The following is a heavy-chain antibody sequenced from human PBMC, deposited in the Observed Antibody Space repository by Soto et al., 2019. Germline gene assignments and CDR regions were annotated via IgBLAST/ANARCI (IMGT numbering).Heavy chain of an antibody. CDR2: IYYSGRT. CDR1: GGSITSGGYY. V-gene: IGHV4-31*11. CDR3: ARDHMYSSSWYPGFLYYYGMDV. Sequence: SETLSLTCAVSGGSITSGGYYWTWIRQHPGKGLEWIGYIYYSGRTYYNPSLKSRVTISVDTSKNQFSLKLSSVTAADTAVYYCARDHMYSSSWYPGFLYYYGMDVWGQGTTVTVSS. D-gene: IGHD6-13*01. J-gene: IGHJ6*02.